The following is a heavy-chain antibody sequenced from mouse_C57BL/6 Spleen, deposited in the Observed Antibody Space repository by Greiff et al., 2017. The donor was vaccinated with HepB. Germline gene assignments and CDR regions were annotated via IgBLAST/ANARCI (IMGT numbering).Heavy chain of an antibody. Sequence: EVQLVESGGDLVKPGGSLKLSCAASGFTFSSYGMSWVRQTPDKRLEWVATISSGGSYTYYPDSVKGRFTISRDNAKNTLYLQMSSLKSEDTAMYYCARLDSSGYERFAYWGQGTLVTVSA. J-gene: IGHJ3*01. CDR1: GFTFSSYG. CDR3: ARLDSSGYERFAY. D-gene: IGHD3-2*02. V-gene: IGHV5-6*01. CDR2: ISSGGSYT.